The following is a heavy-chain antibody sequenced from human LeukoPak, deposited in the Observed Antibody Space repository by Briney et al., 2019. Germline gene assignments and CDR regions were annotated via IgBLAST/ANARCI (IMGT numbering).Heavy chain of an antibody. CDR3: ASGGYIYGSGSYQSDY. D-gene: IGHD3-10*01. CDR2: IYYSGST. V-gene: IGHV4-59*01. CDR1: GGSICSYY. Sequence: SETLSLTCTVSGGSICSYYWSWIRQPPGKGLEWIGYIYYSGSTNYNPSLKSRVTISVDTSKNQFSLKLSSVTAADTAVYYCASGGYIYGSGSYQSDYWGQGTLVTVSS. J-gene: IGHJ4*02.